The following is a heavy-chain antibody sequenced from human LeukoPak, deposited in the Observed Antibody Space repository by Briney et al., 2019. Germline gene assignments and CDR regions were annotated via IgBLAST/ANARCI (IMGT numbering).Heavy chain of an antibody. J-gene: IGHJ4*02. CDR1: GGTLSSYA. CDR3: ARSGWECSGGSCYLDY. V-gene: IGHV1-69*04. Sequence: SVKVSCKASGGTLSSYAISWVRQAPGQGLEWMGRIIPIFGIANYAQKFQGRVTITADKSTSTAYMELSSLRSEDTAVYYCARSGWECSGGSCYLDYWGQGTLVTVSS. CDR2: IIPIFGIA. D-gene: IGHD2-15*01.